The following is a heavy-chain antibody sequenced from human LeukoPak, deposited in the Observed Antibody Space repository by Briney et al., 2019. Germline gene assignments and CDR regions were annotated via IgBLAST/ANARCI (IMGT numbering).Heavy chain of an antibody. J-gene: IGHJ4*02. CDR1: GFTFSSYA. D-gene: IGHD3-22*01. V-gene: IGHV3-23*01. Sequence: GGSLRLSCAASGFTFSSYAMSWVRQAPGKGLEWVSAISGSGGSTYYADSVKGRFTISRDNSKNTLYLQMNSLRAEDTAVYYCAKTPRYYDSSGSRAHDYWGQGTLVTVSS. CDR2: ISGSGGST. CDR3: AKTPRYYDSSGSRAHDY.